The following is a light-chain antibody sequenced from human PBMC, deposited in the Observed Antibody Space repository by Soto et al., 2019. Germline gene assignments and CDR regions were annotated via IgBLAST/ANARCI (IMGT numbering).Light chain of an antibody. Sequence: EIVLTQSPATLSLSPGERATLSCRASQSVSSYLAWYQQKPGQAPRLLIYDASNRATGIPARFSGSGSGTDFILTISSLEPEDCADYYCQQRSNWPTFGPGTKVDIK. V-gene: IGKV3-11*01. J-gene: IGKJ3*01. CDR1: QSVSSY. CDR3: QQRSNWPT. CDR2: DAS.